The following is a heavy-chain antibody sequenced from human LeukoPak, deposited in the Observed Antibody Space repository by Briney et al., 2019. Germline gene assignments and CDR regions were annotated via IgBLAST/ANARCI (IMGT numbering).Heavy chain of an antibody. Sequence: SETLSLTCTVSGGSISNHYWSWIRQPPGQGLEWIGCIYYSGSTNYYPSLKSRVTISVDTSKNQFSLKLSSVTAADTAVYYCARHRPDYGSGTYFDYWGQGTLVTVSS. J-gene: IGHJ4*02. CDR3: ARHRPDYGSGTYFDY. D-gene: IGHD3-10*01. CDR1: GGSISNHY. V-gene: IGHV4-59*08. CDR2: IYYSGST.